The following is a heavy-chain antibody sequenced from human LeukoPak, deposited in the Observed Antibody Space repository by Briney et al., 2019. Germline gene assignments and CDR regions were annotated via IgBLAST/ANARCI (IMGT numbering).Heavy chain of an antibody. V-gene: IGHV4-4*07. CDR1: GGSISSYY. CDR3: ASGLRYFDHYYYYGMDV. J-gene: IGHJ6*02. D-gene: IGHD3-9*01. CDR2: IYTSGST. Sequence: SETLSLTCTVSGGSISSYYWSWIRQPAGKGLEWIGRIYTSGSTNYNPSLKSRVTMSVDTSKNQFSLKLSSVTAADTAVYYCASGLRYFDHYYYYGMDVWGQGTTVTVSS.